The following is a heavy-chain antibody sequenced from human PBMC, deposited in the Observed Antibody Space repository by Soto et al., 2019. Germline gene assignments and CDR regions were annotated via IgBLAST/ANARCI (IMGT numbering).Heavy chain of an antibody. Sequence: QVQLVQSGAEVLNPGSSLKVSCKASGDTLGRFAFSWVRQAPGQGLEWLGGIIPILRIVSHAQRFLGRLTITADESSRTVFMELSRLTSEDKADYYCATEGVSVPAGTFEYWGQGTLVTVSS. CDR3: ATEGVSVPAGTFEY. V-gene: IGHV1-69*01. CDR1: GDTLGRFA. D-gene: IGHD2-2*01. CDR2: IIPILRIV. J-gene: IGHJ4*02.